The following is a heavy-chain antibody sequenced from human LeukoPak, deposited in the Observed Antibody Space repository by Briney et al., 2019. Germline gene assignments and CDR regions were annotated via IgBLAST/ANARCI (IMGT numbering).Heavy chain of an antibody. D-gene: IGHD2-2*01. J-gene: IGHJ4*02. CDR1: GFTVTNFG. Sequence: PGGSLRLSCAASGFTVTNFGMNWVRQAPGEGLEWVSYISSSGTTIYYADSVKGRFTISRDNAKNSLHLQMNSLRDEDTAVYYCARVTGTRWADYWGQGTLVTVSS. V-gene: IGHV3-48*02. CDR3: ARVTGTRWADY. CDR2: ISSSGTTI.